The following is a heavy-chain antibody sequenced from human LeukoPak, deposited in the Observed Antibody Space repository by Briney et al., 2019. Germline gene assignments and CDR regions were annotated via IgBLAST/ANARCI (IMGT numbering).Heavy chain of an antibody. J-gene: IGHJ4*02. D-gene: IGHD6-19*01. Sequence: ASVKVSCKASGYTFTGYYIHWVRQAPVQGLEWMGRINPNSGGTNYAQKFQGRVTMTRDTSISTAYMELSRLRSDDTAVYYCASLYSSGWYVLDYWGQGTLVTVSP. CDR1: GYTFTGYY. V-gene: IGHV1-2*06. CDR2: INPNSGGT. CDR3: ASLYSSGWYVLDY.